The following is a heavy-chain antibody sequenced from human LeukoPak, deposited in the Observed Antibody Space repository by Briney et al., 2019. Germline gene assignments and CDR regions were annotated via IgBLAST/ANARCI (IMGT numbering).Heavy chain of an antibody. D-gene: IGHD3-22*01. CDR1: GFTFSSYE. CDR2: ISSSGSTT. V-gene: IGHV3-48*03. Sequence: GGSLRLSCAASGFTFSSYEMHWVRQAPGKGLEWVSYISSSGSTTYYADSVKGRFTISRDNAKNTLNLQMNSLRAEDTAVYYCARDLGQYYDTSDNWFDPWGQGTLVTVSS. CDR3: ARDLGQYYDTSDNWFDP. J-gene: IGHJ5*02.